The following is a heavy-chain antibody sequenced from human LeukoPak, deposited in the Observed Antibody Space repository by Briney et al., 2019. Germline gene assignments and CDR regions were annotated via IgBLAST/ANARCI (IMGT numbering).Heavy chain of an antibody. CDR1: GYTFTSYD. CDR3: ARERSDX. J-gene: IGHJ4*02. Sequence: GASVKVSCKASGYTFTSYDINWVRQATGQGLEWMGYMNPNSGNTGYAQKFQGRVTITTNTSTSTAYMELSSLRSDDTAVYYCARERSDXWGQGTXVTVXS. V-gene: IGHV1-8*03. CDR2: MNPNSGNT.